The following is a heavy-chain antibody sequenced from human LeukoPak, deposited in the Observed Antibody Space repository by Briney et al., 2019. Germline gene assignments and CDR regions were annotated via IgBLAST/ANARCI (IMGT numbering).Heavy chain of an antibody. V-gene: IGHV3-48*01. CDR2: ITSDRNTI. CDR3: ARSTEWFADY. D-gene: IGHD3-3*01. CDR1: GFDFSVYS. Sequence: GESLRLSCAASGFDFSVYSMNWVRQAPGKGLEWISYITSDRNTIYYADSVRGRFTISRDNAKKSVYLELSNLRADDTAMYYCARSTEWFADYWGQGTLVTVSS. J-gene: IGHJ4*02.